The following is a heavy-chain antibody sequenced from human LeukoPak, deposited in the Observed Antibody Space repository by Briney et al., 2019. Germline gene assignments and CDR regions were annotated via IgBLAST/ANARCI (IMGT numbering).Heavy chain of an antibody. D-gene: IGHD2-2*01. V-gene: IGHV4-38-2*02. CDR3: ARGDCSSTICYSPMDV. CDR2: IYHSGST. CDR1: GYSISSGYC. J-gene: IGHJ6*04. Sequence: SETLSLTCTVSGYSISSGYCWVWIRQPPGKGLEWIGSIYHSGSTNYNPSLKSRVTISVDTSKNQFSLKVSSVTAADTAVYYCARGDCSSTICYSPMDVWGTGTTVTVSP.